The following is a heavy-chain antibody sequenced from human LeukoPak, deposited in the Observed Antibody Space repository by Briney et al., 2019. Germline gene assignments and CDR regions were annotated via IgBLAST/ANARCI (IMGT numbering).Heavy chain of an antibody. V-gene: IGHV3-7*03. J-gene: IGHJ3*02. CDR3: AKLVVPAALRGGAFDI. CDR1: GFTFSNYW. Sequence: GGSLRLSCVAYGFTFSNYWMTWVRQAPGKEPEWVANIKQDGSEIFYVDSVKGRFTISRDNAKNSLYLQMNSLRAEDTAVYYCAKLVVPAALRGGAFDIWGQGTMVTVSS. CDR2: IKQDGSEI. D-gene: IGHD2-2*01.